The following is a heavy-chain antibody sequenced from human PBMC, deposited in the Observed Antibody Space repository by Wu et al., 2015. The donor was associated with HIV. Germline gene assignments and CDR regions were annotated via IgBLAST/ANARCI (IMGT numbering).Heavy chain of an antibody. CDR3: ARWRTGTVGATTYYGMDV. J-gene: IGHJ6*02. Sequence: QVQLVQSGAEVMKPGSSVKVSCKASGGTFSSYAISWVRQAPGQGLEWMGRIIPIFGTANYAQKFQGRVTITADESTSTAYMELSSLRSEDTAVYYCARWRTGTVGATTYYGMDVWGQGTTVTVSS. CDR2: IIPIFGTA. CDR1: GGTFSSYA. V-gene: IGHV1-69*15. D-gene: IGHD1-26*01.